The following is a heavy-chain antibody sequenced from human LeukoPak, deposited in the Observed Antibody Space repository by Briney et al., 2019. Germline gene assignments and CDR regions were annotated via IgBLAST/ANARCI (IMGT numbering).Heavy chain of an antibody. CDR1: GYTFGSYA. CDR3: ARRGAEGSYSFGY. Sequence: PGGSLRLSCAASGYTFGSYAMHWVRQAPGKGLEWVATTSHHGNDKNYADSVKGRFTISRDNSKNTLYLQVDSLRTEDTAVYYCARRGAEGSYSFGYWGQGTLVTVSS. D-gene: IGHD1-26*01. J-gene: IGHJ4*02. V-gene: IGHV3-30*03. CDR2: TSHHGNDK.